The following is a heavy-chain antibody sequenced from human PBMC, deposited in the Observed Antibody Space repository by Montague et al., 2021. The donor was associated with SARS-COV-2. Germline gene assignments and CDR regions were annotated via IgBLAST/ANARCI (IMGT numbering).Heavy chain of an antibody. CDR3: ARDRNDGYDRFFDY. CDR2: IHFTGTT. D-gene: IGHD5-12*01. Sequence: SETRSLTCSVSDASISTSNYWGWLRQTPGKGLEWIASIHFTGTTYYKLSLKSRVTISVDTSKNQFSLKLTSLTAADTAIYFCARDRNDGYDRFFDYWGQGTLVTVSS. J-gene: IGHJ4*02. V-gene: IGHV4-39*07. CDR1: DASISTSNY.